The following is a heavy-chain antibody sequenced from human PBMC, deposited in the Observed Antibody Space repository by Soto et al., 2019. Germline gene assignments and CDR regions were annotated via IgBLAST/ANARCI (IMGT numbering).Heavy chain of an antibody. V-gene: IGHV4-59*01. CDR3: AREGGYDSGYYYGMDV. CDR1: GGSISSDY. D-gene: IGHD5-12*01. Sequence: ESLSLTCTVSGGSISSDYWSWIRQPPVKGLEWIGYIYYSGSTNYNPSLKSRVTISVDTSKNQFSLKLSSVTAADTAVYYCAREGGYDSGYYYGMDVWGQGTTVTVSS. J-gene: IGHJ6*02. CDR2: IYYSGST.